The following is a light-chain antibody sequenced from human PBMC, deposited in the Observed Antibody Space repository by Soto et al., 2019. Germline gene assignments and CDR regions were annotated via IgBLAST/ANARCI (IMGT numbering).Light chain of an antibody. CDR2: GAS. J-gene: IGKJ2*01. CDR3: QQYHNWPPQYT. CDR1: QTVASN. Sequence: ETVMTQSPASLSVSPGDGATLSCRASQTVASNVAWYQQKPGQGPRLLIHGASTRAAGVPARFSGSGSGTDFTLTISSLQSEDFAVYYCQQYHNWPPQYTFGQGTKLQIK. V-gene: IGKV3-15*01.